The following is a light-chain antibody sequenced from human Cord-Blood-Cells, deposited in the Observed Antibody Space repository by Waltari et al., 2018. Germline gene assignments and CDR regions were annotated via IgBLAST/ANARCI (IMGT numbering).Light chain of an antibody. CDR2: DVS. J-gene: IGLJ3*02. V-gene: IGLV2-14*01. Sequence: SALTQPASVSGSPGRSLTISGTGTSIDVGGYHYVPWYQQHPGKAPKLMIYDVSIRPSGVSNRFSGSKSGNTASLTISGLQAEDEADYYCSSYTSSSTRVFGGGTKLTVL. CDR1: SIDVGGYHY. CDR3: SSYTSSSTRV.